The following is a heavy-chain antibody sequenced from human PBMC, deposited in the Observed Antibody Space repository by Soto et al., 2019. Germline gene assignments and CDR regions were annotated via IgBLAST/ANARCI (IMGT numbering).Heavy chain of an antibody. D-gene: IGHD2-21*02. J-gene: IGHJ4*02. CDR1: GFTFDDYS. V-gene: IGHV3-43*01. CDR2: LSWDGGTT. CDR3: AEAYHLIKVGTALIDY. Sequence: GGSLRLSCAASGFTFDDYSMPWVRQAPGKGLAWGTVLSWDGGTTYYAYSVKGRFSVYRVNSKDYLYQQMICLRTEYTALYDCAEAYHLIKVGTALIDYWGQGAMVTVSS.